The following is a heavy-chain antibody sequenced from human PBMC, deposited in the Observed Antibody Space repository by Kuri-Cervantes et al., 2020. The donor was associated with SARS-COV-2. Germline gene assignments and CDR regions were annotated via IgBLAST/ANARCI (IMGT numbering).Heavy chain of an antibody. CDR3: TPGITYYYYYGMDV. CDR2: IRYDGSNK. Sequence: GGSLRLSCAASGFTFSSYGMHWVRQAPGKGLEWVAFIRYDGSNKYYADSVKGQFTISRDDSKNTAYLQMNSLKTEDTAVYYCTPGITYYYYYGMDVWGQGTTVTVSS. D-gene: IGHD3-10*01. CDR1: GFTFSSYG. V-gene: IGHV3-30*02. J-gene: IGHJ6*02.